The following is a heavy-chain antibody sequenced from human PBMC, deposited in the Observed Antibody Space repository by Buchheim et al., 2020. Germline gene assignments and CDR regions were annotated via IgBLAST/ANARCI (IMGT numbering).Heavy chain of an antibody. CDR2: INPRGGRT. D-gene: IGHD5-24*01. CDR1: GYTFTSYY. Sequence: QVQLVQSGAEVKKPGASVKVSCKASGYTFTSYYMHWVRQAPGQGLEWMGIINPRGGRTSYAQKFQGRVTMTRDTSTGTVYMELSSLRSEDTAVYYCTREAEMATETEYYQYYYGMDVGGQGT. J-gene: IGHJ6*02. CDR3: TREAEMATETEYYQYYYGMDV. V-gene: IGHV1-46*03.